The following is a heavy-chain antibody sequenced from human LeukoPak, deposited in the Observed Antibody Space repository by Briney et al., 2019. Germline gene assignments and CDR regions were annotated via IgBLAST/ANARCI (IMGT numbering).Heavy chain of an antibody. CDR1: GGSISRYD. V-gene: IGHV4-59*01. CDR2: IYYSGST. Sequence: SETRSLTCTDAGGSISRYDGSWIRQPPGKRLKWIGYIYYSGSTNYNPSLKSRVTISVDTSKNQFSLKLSSVTAADTAAYYCARDSYGDYGRAFDIWGQGTMVTVSS. D-gene: IGHD4-17*01. J-gene: IGHJ3*02. CDR3: ARDSYGDYGRAFDI.